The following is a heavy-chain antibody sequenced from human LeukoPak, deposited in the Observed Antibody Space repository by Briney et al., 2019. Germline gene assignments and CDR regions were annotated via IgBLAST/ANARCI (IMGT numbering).Heavy chain of an antibody. CDR1: GGSISSYY. CDR2: IYYSGST. D-gene: IGHD3-3*01. CDR3: ARAIFWSGYYFFPPPASSDY. V-gene: IGHV4-59*01. J-gene: IGHJ4*02. Sequence: PSETLSLTCTVSGGSISSYYWGWIRQPPGKGLEWIGYIYYSGSTNYNPSLKSRVTISVDTSKNQFSLKLSSVTAADTAVYYCARAIFWSGYYFFPPPASSDYGGQGPLVTVPS.